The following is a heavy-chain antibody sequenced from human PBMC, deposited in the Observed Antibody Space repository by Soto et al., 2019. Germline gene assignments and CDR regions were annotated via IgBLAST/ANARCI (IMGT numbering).Heavy chain of an antibody. CDR1: GYTFTSYY. CDR2: INPSGGST. CDR3: ARDQRSHNYYDSSEAGAFDI. D-gene: IGHD3-22*01. V-gene: IGHV1-46*01. J-gene: IGHJ3*02. Sequence: GASVKVSCKASGYTFTSYYMHWVRQAPGQGLEWMGIINPSGGSTSYAQKFQGRVTMTRDTSTSTVYMELSSLRSEDTAVYYCARDQRSHNYYDSSEAGAFDIWGQGTMVTVS.